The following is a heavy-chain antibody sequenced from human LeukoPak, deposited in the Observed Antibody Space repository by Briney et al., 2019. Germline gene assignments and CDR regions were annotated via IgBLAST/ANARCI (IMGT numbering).Heavy chain of an antibody. Sequence: GGSLRLSCAASGFTLTSYEMNWVRLAPGKGLEWTSYISRTGNSIYYADSVKGRFTVSRDSAKNSLYLQMNSLRAEDTAVYYCARGPYSSNWYVDYWGQGTLVTVAS. D-gene: IGHD6-13*01. CDR1: GFTLTSYE. CDR2: ISRTGNSI. J-gene: IGHJ4*02. V-gene: IGHV3-48*03. CDR3: ARGPYSSNWYVDY.